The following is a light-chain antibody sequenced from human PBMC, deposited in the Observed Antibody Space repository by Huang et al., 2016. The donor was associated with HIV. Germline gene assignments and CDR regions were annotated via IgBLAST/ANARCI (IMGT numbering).Light chain of an antibody. J-gene: IGKJ1*01. CDR2: GAS. Sequence: EIVMTQSPATLSVSPGEGATLSCRASQSVSSNLVWYQQKPGQAPRLLIYGASTRATGMPARFSGSGSRTEFTLTISSLQSEDFALYYCQQYNNWPLTFGQGTKVEIK. CDR1: QSVSSN. CDR3: QQYNNWPLT. V-gene: IGKV3-15*01.